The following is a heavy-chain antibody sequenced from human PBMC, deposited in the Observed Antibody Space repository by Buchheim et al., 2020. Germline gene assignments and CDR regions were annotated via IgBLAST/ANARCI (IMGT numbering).Heavy chain of an antibody. V-gene: IGHV3-7*01. CDR1: GFTFSSYW. J-gene: IGHJ6*02. D-gene: IGHD2-2*01. Sequence: EVQLVESGGGLVQPGGSLRLSCAASGFTFSSYWMSWVRQAPGKGLEWVANIKQDGSEKYYVDSVKGRFTISRDNAKNSLYLQMNSRRAEDTAVYYSARDMPRGVYYYYGMDVWGQGTT. CDR2: IKQDGSEK. CDR3: ARDMPRGVYYYYGMDV.